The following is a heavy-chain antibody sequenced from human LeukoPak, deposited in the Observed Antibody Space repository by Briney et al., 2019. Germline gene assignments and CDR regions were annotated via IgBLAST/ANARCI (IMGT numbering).Heavy chain of an antibody. CDR2: IYTSGST. V-gene: IGHV4-4*07. Sequence: SETLSLTCPVSGGSISSYYWSWIRQPAGKGLEWIGRIYTSGSTNYNPSLKSRVTMSVDTSKNQFSLKLSSVTAADTAVYYCARGLYDILTGYHDYFDYWGQGTLVTVSS. J-gene: IGHJ4*02. D-gene: IGHD3-9*01. CDR3: ARGLYDILTGYHDYFDY. CDR1: GGSISSYY.